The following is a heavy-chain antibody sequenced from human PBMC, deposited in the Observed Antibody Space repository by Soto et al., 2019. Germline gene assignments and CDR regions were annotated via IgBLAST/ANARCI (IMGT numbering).Heavy chain of an antibody. V-gene: IGHV1-18*01. J-gene: IGHJ3*02. D-gene: IGHD1-1*01. CDR1: GYTFTSYG. CDR2: ISAYNGNT. CDR3: ESGMQYIIQLDDAFDI. Sequence: QVQLVQSGAEVKKPGASVKVSCKASGYTFTSYGISWVRQAPGQGLEWMGWISAYNGNTNYAQKHQGRLRTTTDPATSTAYMELRSLRSAATAVYYCESGMQYIIQLDDAFDIWGQGTMVTVSS.